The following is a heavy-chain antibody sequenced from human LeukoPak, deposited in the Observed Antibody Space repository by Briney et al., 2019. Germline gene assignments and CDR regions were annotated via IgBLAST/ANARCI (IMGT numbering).Heavy chain of an antibody. J-gene: IGHJ3*02. Sequence: GGSLRLSCAASGFTFSSYWMSWVRQAPGKGLERVANIKQDGSEKYYVDSVKGRFTISRDNAKNSLYLQMNSLRAEDTAVYYCAREFCCYSSDAFDIWGQGTMVTVSS. CDR3: AREFCCYSSDAFDI. V-gene: IGHV3-7*01. CDR1: GFTFSSYW. CDR2: IKQDGSEK. D-gene: IGHD2-15*01.